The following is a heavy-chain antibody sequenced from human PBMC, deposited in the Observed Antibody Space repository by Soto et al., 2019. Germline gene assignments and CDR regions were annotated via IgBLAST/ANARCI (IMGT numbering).Heavy chain of an antibody. CDR2: TYYRSKWYN. J-gene: IGHJ5*02. D-gene: IGHD3-22*01. CDR1: GDSVSSNSAA. V-gene: IGHV6-1*01. CDR3: ARGSGAGDYDSSGYYYLSPYNWFDP. Sequence: QSQTLSLTCAISGDSVSSNSAAWNWIRQSPSRGLEWLGRTYYRSKWYNDYAVSVKSRITINPDTSKYQFSLQLNSVTPEETAVYYCARGSGAGDYDSSGYYYLSPYNWFDPWGQGTLVTVSS.